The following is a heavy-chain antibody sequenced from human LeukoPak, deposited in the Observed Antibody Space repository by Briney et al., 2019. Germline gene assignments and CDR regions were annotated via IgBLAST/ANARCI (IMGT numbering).Heavy chain of an antibody. J-gene: IGHJ6*02. Sequence: PGGSLRLSCAASGFTFSNFAMNWVRQVPGKGLEWASSIGGSGGNKYYAGSVKGRFTVSRDNSESTLHLQMSSLRVDDTAVYYCAKAPYYYYGMDVWGQGTTVTVSS. CDR3: AKAPYYYYGMDV. CDR2: IGGSGGNK. V-gene: IGHV3-23*01. CDR1: GFTFSNFA.